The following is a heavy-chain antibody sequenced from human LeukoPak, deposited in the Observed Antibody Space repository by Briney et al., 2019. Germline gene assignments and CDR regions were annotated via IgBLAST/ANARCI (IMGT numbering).Heavy chain of an antibody. CDR3: ARALNPNHSNYYMDV. V-gene: IGHV3-23*01. CDR1: GFTFSSHG. CDR2: ISASAGST. J-gene: IGHJ6*03. Sequence: GGSLRLSCAASGFTFSSHGMSWVRQAPGKGLEWVSVISASAGSTHYVDSVKGRFTISRDNAKNFLYLQVHTLRAEDAALYHCARALNPNHSNYYMDVWGKGTAVTISS. D-gene: IGHD1-14*01.